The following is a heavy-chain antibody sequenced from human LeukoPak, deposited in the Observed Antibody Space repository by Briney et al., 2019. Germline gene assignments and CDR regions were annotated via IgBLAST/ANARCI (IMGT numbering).Heavy chain of an antibody. CDR3: ARPERIQLRARGLSLGY. CDR1: GYTFTSYY. V-gene: IGHV1-46*01. CDR2: INPSGGST. Sequence: ASVKVSCKASGYTFTSYYMHWVRQAPGQGLEWMGIINPSGGSTSYAQKFQGRVTMTRDTSTSTVYMELSSLRSEDTAVYYCARPERIQLRARGLSLGYWGQGTLVTVSS. J-gene: IGHJ4*02. D-gene: IGHD5-18*01.